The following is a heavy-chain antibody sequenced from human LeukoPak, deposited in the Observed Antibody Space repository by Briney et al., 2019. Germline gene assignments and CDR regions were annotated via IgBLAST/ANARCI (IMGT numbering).Heavy chain of an antibody. CDR1: GFTFSSYG. D-gene: IGHD4-11*01. CDR2: ISYDGSNK. V-gene: IGHV3-30*18. J-gene: IGHJ4*02. CDR3: AKVMSLQNTFDY. Sequence: PGRSLRLSCAASGFTFSSYGMHWVRQAPGKGLEWVAVISYDGSNKYYADSVKGRFTISRDNSKNTLYLQMNSLRAEDTAVYYCAKVMSLQNTFDYWGQGTLVTVSS.